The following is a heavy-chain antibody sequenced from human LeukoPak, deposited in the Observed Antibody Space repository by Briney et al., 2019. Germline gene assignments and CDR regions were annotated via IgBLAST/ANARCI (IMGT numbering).Heavy chain of an antibody. CDR1: GYTFTSYG. V-gene: IGHV1-18*01. CDR2: ISAYNGNT. CDR3: ARDPAYMDSSSWYYPDY. D-gene: IGHD6-13*01. J-gene: IGHJ4*02. Sequence: PRASVKVSRKASGYTFTSYGISWVRQAPGQGLEWMRWISAYNGNTNYAQKLQGRVTMTTDTSTSTAYMELRSLRSDDTAVYYCARDPAYMDSSSWYYPDYWGQGTLVTVSS.